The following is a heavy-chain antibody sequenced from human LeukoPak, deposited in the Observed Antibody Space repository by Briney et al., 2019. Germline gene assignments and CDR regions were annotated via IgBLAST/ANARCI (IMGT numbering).Heavy chain of an antibody. Sequence: SVKVSCKASGFTFTSSAVQWVRQARGQRLEWIAWIVVGSGNTNYAQKFQERVTIARDMSTSTAYMELSSLRSEDTAVYYCARGYYYDSSGYYYYYYMDVWGKGTTVTVSS. V-gene: IGHV1-58*01. J-gene: IGHJ6*03. CDR1: GFTFTSSA. CDR2: IVVGSGNT. D-gene: IGHD3-22*01. CDR3: ARGYYYDSSGYYYYYYMDV.